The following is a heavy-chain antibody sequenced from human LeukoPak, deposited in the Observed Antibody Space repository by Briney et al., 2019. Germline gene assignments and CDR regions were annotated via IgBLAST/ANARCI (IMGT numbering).Heavy chain of an antibody. CDR2: INPNGGGT. Sequence: ASVKVSCKASGNTFTGSYMHWVRQAPGQGLEWMGWINPNGGGTYYAQKFQGRVTLTRDTSITTAYMELSRLTSDDMAVYYCARVEGQWLVLDYWGQGTLVTVSS. D-gene: IGHD6-19*01. CDR1: GNTFTGSY. CDR3: ARVEGQWLVLDY. V-gene: IGHV1-2*02. J-gene: IGHJ4*02.